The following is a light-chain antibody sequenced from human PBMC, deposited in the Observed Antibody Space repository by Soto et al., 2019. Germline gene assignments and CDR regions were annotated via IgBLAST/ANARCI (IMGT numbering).Light chain of an antibody. J-gene: IGLJ1*01. V-gene: IGLV2-11*01. CDR1: SSDVGGYSY. CDR3: SSYAGSYTWV. CDR2: DVS. Sequence: QSALTQPRSVSGSPGQSVTISCTGTSSDVGGYSYVSWYQQHPGKAPKLMIYDVSKRPSGVPDRFSGSKSGNTASLTISGLKAEDEADYYCSSYAGSYTWVFGTGTKLTVL.